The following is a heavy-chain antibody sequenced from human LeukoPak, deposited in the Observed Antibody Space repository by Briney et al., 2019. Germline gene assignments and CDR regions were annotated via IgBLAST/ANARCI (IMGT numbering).Heavy chain of an antibody. J-gene: IGHJ6*02. Sequence: GESLKISCKGSGYSFTSYWIGWVRQMPGKGLAWVGIIYPGDSDTRYSPSFQGQVTISADKSISTAYLQWSSLKASDTAMYYCAVPRHGGYYYYGMDVWGQGTTVTVSS. D-gene: IGHD3-16*01. V-gene: IGHV5-51*01. CDR1: GYSFTSYW. CDR3: AVPRHGGYYYYGMDV. CDR2: IYPGDSDT.